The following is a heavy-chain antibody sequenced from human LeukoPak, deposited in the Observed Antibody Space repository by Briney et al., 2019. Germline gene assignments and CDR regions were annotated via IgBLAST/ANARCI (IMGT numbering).Heavy chain of an antibody. CDR3: TRGYDTSAWLFDY. J-gene: IGHJ4*02. D-gene: IGHD3-22*01. CDR2: IRSKAYGGTT. Sequence: GGSLRLSCTTSGFTFGDYGMNWFRQAPGKGLEWVSHIRSKAYGGTTEYAASVRGRFTVSRDDSKSVAYLQMSSLTTEDTAVYYCTRGYDTSAWLFDYWGQGTLVTVSS. CDR1: GFTFGDYG. V-gene: IGHV3-49*03.